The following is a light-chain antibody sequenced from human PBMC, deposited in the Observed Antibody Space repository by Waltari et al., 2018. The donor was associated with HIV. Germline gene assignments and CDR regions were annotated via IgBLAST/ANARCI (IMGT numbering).Light chain of an antibody. CDR1: KLGDKY. V-gene: IGLV3-1*01. J-gene: IGLJ2*01. Sequence: SYELTQPPSVSVSPGQTASITCSGDKLGDKYACWYQQQPGQSPVLVIYQDSKRPSGIPERFAGSNSGNTAPLTISGTQAMDEADYYCQAWDSSTEVVFGGGTKLTVL. CDR2: QDS. CDR3: QAWDSSTEVV.